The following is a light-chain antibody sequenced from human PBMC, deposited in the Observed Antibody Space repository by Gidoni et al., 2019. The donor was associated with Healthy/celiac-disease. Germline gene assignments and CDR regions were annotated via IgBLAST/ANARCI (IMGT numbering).Light chain of an antibody. Sequence: QSALTQPASVSGSPGQSNTISCTGTSSDVGGYNYVSWYPQHPAKAPKLMIYEVSNRPSGVSNRFSGSKSGNTASLTISGLQAEDEADYYCSSYTSSSTWVFGGGTKLTVL. CDR1: SSDVGGYNY. CDR3: SSYTSSSTWV. V-gene: IGLV2-14*01. J-gene: IGLJ3*02. CDR2: EVS.